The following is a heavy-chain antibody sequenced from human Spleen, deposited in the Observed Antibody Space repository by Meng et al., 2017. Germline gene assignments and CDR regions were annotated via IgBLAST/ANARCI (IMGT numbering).Heavy chain of an antibody. CDR3: ARVARPDWDYYYGMDV. CDR1: GFTVSHNY. Sequence: GESLKISCAASGFTVSHNYMSWVRQAPGKGLEWVSVIYSGGNTYYADSVKGRFTISRDNSKNTVFLQINSLRVEDTAVYYCARVARPDWDYYYGMDVWGQATTVTVSS. CDR2: IYSGGNT. V-gene: IGHV3-66*02. J-gene: IGHJ6*02. D-gene: IGHD6-6*01.